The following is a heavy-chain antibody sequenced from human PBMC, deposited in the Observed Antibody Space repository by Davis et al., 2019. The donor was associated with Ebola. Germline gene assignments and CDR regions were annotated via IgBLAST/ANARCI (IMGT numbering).Heavy chain of an antibody. CDR3: ALLGKQQANWFDP. D-gene: IGHD6-13*01. J-gene: IGHJ5*02. Sequence: AASVKVSCKASGYTFTSYGISWVRQAPGQGLEWMGWISAYNGNTNYAQKLQGRVTMTRDTSTSTAYMELSSLRSEDTAVYYCALLGKQQANWFDPWGQGTLVTVSS. V-gene: IGHV1-18*01. CDR2: ISAYNGNT. CDR1: GYTFTSYG.